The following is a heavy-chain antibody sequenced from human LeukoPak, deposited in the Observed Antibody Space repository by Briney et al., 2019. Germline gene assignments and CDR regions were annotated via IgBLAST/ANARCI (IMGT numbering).Heavy chain of an antibody. V-gene: IGHV5-51*03. CDR1: GYSFTNYW. CDR2: IYPRDSDT. CDR3: ARIRTSRDSVIDY. Sequence: KPGESLKISCKGSGYSFTNYWIGWVRQMPGKGLEWMRIIYPRDSDTRYSPSFQGQVTISADKYISTAYLQWSSLKASDIAMYYCARIRTSRDSVIDYWGQGTLVTVSS. J-gene: IGHJ4*02. D-gene: IGHD2-21*01.